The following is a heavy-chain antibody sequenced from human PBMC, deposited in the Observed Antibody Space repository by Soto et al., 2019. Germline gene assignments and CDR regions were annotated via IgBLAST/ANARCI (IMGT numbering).Heavy chain of an antibody. Sequence: ASVKVSCKASGYTFTGYYMHWVRQAPGQGLEWMGWINPNSGDTNYAQKFQGRVTMTRDTSISTAYMELRSLRSDDTAVYYCARVPRRTEASWYFQHWGQGTLVTVSS. J-gene: IGHJ1*01. CDR1: GYTFTGYY. V-gene: IGHV1-2*02. CDR3: ARVPRRTEASWYFQH. CDR2: INPNSGDT.